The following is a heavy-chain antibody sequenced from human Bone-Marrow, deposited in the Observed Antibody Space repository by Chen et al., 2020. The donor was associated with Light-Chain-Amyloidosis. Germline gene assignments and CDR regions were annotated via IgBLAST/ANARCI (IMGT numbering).Heavy chain of an antibody. CDR1: GFPFIDYW. D-gene: IGHD2-15*01. CDR3: AGTPTVATQAFEI. V-gene: IGHV3-7*01. J-gene: IGHJ3*02. CDR2: RIHAGNGK. Sequence: EVQLVESGGGLVQPGGSLRLSCAASGFPFIDYWMNWVRQAPGQGLEGVDNRIHAGNGKYYVDSVNDRCTISSDNGKRSLYLPMDSLRADDTVGDNGAGTPTVATQAFEIRGQGTMVIVS.